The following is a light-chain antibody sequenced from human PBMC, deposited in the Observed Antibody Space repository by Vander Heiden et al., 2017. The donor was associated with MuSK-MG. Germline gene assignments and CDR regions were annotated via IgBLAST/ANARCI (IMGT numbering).Light chain of an antibody. CDR1: SSDVGGYNY. CDR2: DVS. V-gene: IGLV2-11*01. J-gene: IGLJ3*02. CDR3: CSYAGSYTRV. Sequence: QSALTPPRSVSGSPGQSVTISCTGTSSDVGGYNYVSLYQQHPGKALKLMIYDVSKRRAGVPDRFSGSKSGNTASLTISGLQAEDEADYYCCSYAGSYTRVFGGGTKLTVL.